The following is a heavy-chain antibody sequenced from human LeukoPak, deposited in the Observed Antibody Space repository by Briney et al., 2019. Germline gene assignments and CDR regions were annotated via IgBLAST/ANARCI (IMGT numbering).Heavy chain of an antibody. J-gene: IGHJ4*02. CDR3: AREGGALGY. V-gene: IGHV4-59*01. D-gene: IGHD1-26*01. CDR2: IYYSGST. CDR1: GGSISSYY. Sequence: PSGTLSLTCTVSGGSISSYYWSWIRQPPGKGLEWIGYIYYSGSTNYNPSLKSRVTISVDTSKNQFSLKLSSVTAADTAVYYCAREGGALGYWGQGTLVTVSS.